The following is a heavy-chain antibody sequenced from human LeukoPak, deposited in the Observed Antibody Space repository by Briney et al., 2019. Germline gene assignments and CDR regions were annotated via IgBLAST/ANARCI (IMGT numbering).Heavy chain of an antibody. CDR2: IKSKTDGGTT. CDR3: VTEYYGSYNY. V-gene: IGHV3-15*01. J-gene: IGHJ4*02. CDR1: GFTFSNAW. Sequence: TAGGSLRLSCAASGFTFSNAWMSWVRQAPGKGLEWVGHIKSKTDGGTTDYAAPVKGRFTISRDDSKTTLYLQMNSLKSEDTALYYCVTEYYGSYNYWGQGTLVTVSS. D-gene: IGHD1-26*01.